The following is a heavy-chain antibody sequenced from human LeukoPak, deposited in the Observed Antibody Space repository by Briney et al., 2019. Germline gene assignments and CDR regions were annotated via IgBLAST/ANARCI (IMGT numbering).Heavy chain of an antibody. CDR1: GGSISSYY. J-gene: IGHJ6*02. CDR3: ARAGSSWYPVDYYYGMDV. CDR2: IYYSGST. D-gene: IGHD6-13*01. Sequence: SETLSLTCTVSGGSISSYYWSWIRQPPGKGLEWIGYIYYSGSTNYNPSLKSRVTISVDTSKNQFSLKLSSVTAADTAVYYCARAGSSWYPVDYYYGMDVWGQGTTVTVSS. V-gene: IGHV4-59*01.